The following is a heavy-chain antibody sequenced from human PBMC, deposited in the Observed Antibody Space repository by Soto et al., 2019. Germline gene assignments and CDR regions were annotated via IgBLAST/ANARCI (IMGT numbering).Heavy chain of an antibody. CDR1: GGSFSGYY. D-gene: IGHD3-16*02. V-gene: IGHV4-34*01. Sequence: QVQLQQWGAGLLKPSETLSLTCAVYGGSFSGYYWSWIRQPPGKGLEWIGEINHSGSTNYNPSLNSRVTITVDTSKIKFSLKLSSGTAADTAGYYCGRGGRHYDYVWGSYRSPYFDYWGQGTLVTVSS. J-gene: IGHJ4*02. CDR3: GRGGRHYDYVWGSYRSPYFDY. CDR2: INHSGST.